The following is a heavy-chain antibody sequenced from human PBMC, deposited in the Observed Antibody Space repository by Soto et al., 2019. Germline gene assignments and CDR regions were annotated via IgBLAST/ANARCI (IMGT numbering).Heavy chain of an antibody. CDR2: ITITGDTT. D-gene: IGHD2-21*02. V-gene: IGHV3-23*04. CDR1: GFIFTTSD. CDR3: GKGGGGDHGY. J-gene: IGHJ4*02. Sequence: EVQLVESEGGLVQPGGSLRLSCEASGFIFTTSDMSWVRQAPGKGLEWISSITITGDTTHYADSVKGRFTISRDNSRNMVYLQKNSLRVGDTAVYYGGKGGGGDHGYWGQGTLVAVSS.